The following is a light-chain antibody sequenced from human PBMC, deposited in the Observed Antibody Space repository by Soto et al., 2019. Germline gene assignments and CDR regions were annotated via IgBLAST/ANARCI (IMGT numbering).Light chain of an antibody. Sequence: EIGMKMSLVAVSVSKGERATLSCRASQSVSSNLAWYQQKPGQAPRLLIYGASTRATGIPARFSGSGSGTEFTLTISSLEPEDFAVYYCQPRSDLPLIPFGHVGRPAIK. V-gene: IGKV3-15*01. CDR2: GAS. CDR1: QSVSSN. J-gene: IGKJ5*01. CDR3: QPRSDLPLIP.